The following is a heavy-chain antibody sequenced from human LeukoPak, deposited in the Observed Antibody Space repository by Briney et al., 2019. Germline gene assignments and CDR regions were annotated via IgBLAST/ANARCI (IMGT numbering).Heavy chain of an antibody. CDR1: GFTFSSYS. Sequence: WGSLRLSCAASGFTFSSYSMNWVRQAPGKGLEWVSSISSSSSYIYYADSVKGRFTISRDNAKNSLYLQMNSLRAEDTAAYYCASLDYGDYDDYWGQGTLVTVSA. D-gene: IGHD4-17*01. CDR3: ASLDYGDYDDY. CDR2: ISSSSSYI. J-gene: IGHJ4*02. V-gene: IGHV3-21*01.